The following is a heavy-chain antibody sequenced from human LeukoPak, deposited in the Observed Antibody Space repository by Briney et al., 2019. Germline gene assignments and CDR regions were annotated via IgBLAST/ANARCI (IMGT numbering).Heavy chain of an antibody. V-gene: IGHV3-48*03. CDR3: AAQYGSGSPFFFYAMDV. CDR2: ISATGATM. J-gene: IGHJ6*02. CDR1: GFTFSGHE. Sequence: PGGSLRLSCAVSGFTFSGHEMNWVRQAPGKGLEWVAHISATGATMYYADFARGRFSISRDNAKNSLWLQMSSLGAEDSAIYYCAAQYGSGSPFFFYAMDVWGQGTTVTVSS. D-gene: IGHD3-10*01.